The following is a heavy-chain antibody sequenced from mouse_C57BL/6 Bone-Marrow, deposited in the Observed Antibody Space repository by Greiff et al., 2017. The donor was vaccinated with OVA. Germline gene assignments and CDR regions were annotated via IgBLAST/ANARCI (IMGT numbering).Heavy chain of an antibody. CDR3: AILRRGAY. CDR1: GFTFSDYG. CDR2: ISSGSSTI. J-gene: IGHJ3*01. D-gene: IGHD2-12*01. V-gene: IGHV5-17*01. Sequence: EVQLVESGGGLVKPGGSLKLSCAASGFTFSDYGMHWVRQAPEKGLEWVAYISSGSSTIYYEETVKGRFTIARDNAKNTLFLQMTRLRSEDTAMYYGAILRRGAYWGQGTLVTVSA.